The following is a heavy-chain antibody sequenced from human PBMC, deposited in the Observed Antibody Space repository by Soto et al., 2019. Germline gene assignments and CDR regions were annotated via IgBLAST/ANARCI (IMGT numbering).Heavy chain of an antibody. J-gene: IGHJ6*02. CDR3: AKGGVSVEAGTRVSLYNATHV. Sequence: ASLKVSCKASGYTFTGYYVHWVRQAPGQGLEWMGWINPNSGDTYLAQRFQGRVTMNRDTSIGTAYMELRGLTSDDTAEYYCAKGGVSVEAGTRVSLYNATHVWGQWTSGTLSS. CDR2: INPNSGDT. CDR1: GYTFTGYY. V-gene: IGHV1-2*02. D-gene: IGHD1-26*01.